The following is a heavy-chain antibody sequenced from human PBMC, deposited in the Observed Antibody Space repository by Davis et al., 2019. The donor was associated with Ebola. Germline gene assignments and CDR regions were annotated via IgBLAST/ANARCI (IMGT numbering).Heavy chain of an antibody. CDR2: IYHSGST. D-gene: IGHD3-22*01. CDR1: GDSISSSNW. CDR3: ARDYYDSSGYLWYFDL. J-gene: IGHJ2*01. V-gene: IGHV4-4*02. Sequence: MPSETLSLTCAVSGDSISSSNWWSWVRQPPGKGLEWIGEIYHSGSTNYNPSLKSRVTISVDKAKNQFSLKLNSVTAADTAVYYCARDYYDSSGYLWYFDLWGRGTLVTVSS.